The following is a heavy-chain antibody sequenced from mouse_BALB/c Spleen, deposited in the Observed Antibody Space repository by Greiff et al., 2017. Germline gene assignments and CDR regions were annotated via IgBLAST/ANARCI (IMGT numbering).Heavy chain of an antibody. CDR1: GFAFSSYD. Sequence: VQLKESGGGLVKPGGSLKLSCAASGFAFSSYDMSWVRQTPEKRLEWVAYISSGGGSTYYPDTVKGRFTISRDNAKNTLYLQMSSLKSEDTAMYYCARQGWLLRGGFDYWGQGTTLTVSS. CDR3: ARQGWLLRGGFDY. J-gene: IGHJ2*01. V-gene: IGHV5-12-1*01. CDR2: ISSGGGST. D-gene: IGHD2-3*01.